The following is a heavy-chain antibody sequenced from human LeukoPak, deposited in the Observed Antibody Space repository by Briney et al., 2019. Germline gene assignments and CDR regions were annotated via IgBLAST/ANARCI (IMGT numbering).Heavy chain of an antibody. CDR2: INPSGGST. Sequence: SVKVSRKASRYTFTSYHMHWVRQAPGHELEWMGMINPSGGSTTYAQKFQGRVTMTRDTSTSTVYMELSSLKSEGPAVYYCARVLIAAVGSFDPWGQGTLVTVSS. CDR3: ARVLIAAVGSFDP. J-gene: IGHJ5*02. D-gene: IGHD6-13*01. V-gene: IGHV1-46*01. CDR1: RYTFTSYH.